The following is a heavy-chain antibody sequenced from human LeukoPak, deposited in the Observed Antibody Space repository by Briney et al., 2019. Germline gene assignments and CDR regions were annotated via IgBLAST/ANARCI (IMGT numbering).Heavy chain of an antibody. Sequence: GGSLRPSCAASEFTFSSYGMHWVRQAPRKGLEGVAVIWYGGSYKYYADSVKGRFTISRDNSKNTLYLQMNSLRAEDTAVYYCATDYGIAGYSSGWYDYWGQGTLVTVSS. CDR2: IWYGGSYK. V-gene: IGHV3-30*02. CDR1: EFTFSSYG. CDR3: ATDYGIAGYSSGWYDY. D-gene: IGHD6-19*01. J-gene: IGHJ4*02.